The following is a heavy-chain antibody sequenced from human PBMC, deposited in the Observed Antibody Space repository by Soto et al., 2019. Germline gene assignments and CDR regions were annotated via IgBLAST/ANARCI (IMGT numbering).Heavy chain of an antibody. V-gene: IGHV4-34*01. CDR3: ARHFYYDSSGYSIINWFDP. J-gene: IGHJ5*02. CDR1: GGSFSGYY. Sequence: SETLSLTCAVYGGSFSGYYWTWIRQPPGTGLEWIGEINHSGSTNYNPSLKSRVTISVDTSKNQFSLKLTSVTAADTAVYYCARHFYYDSSGYSIINWFDPWGQGTLVTVSS. CDR2: INHSGST. D-gene: IGHD3-22*01.